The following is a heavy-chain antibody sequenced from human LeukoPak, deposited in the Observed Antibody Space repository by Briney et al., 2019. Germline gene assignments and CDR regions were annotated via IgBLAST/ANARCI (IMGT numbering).Heavy chain of an antibody. CDR2: IYYSGST. V-gene: IGHV4-39*01. CDR3: AILATNGGYDY. D-gene: IGHD1-14*01. J-gene: IGHJ4*02. CDR1: GGSISSSSYY. Sequence: SETLPLTCTVSGGSISSSSYYWGWIRQPPGKGLEWIGSIYYSGSTYYNPSLKSRVTISVDTSKNQFSLKLSSVTAADTAVYYCAILATNGGYDYWGQGTLVTVSS.